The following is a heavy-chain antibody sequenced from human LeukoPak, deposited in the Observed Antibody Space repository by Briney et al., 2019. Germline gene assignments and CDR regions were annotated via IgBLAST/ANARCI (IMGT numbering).Heavy chain of an antibody. J-gene: IGHJ3*02. Sequence: PSETLSLTCTVSGGSISSSSYYWGWIRQPPGKGVEWIGSIYYSGSTYYNPSLKSRVTISVDTSKNQFSLKLRSVPAADTAVYYCARDMGATTPNDAFDIWGQGTMVTVSS. D-gene: IGHD1-26*01. V-gene: IGHV4-39*01. CDR3: ARDMGATTPNDAFDI. CDR1: GGSISSSSYY. CDR2: IYYSGST.